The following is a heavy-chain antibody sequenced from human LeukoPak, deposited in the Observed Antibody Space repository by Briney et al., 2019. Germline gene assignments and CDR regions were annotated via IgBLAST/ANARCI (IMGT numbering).Heavy chain of an antibody. Sequence: SQTLSLTCTVSGGSISSGGHYWSWIRQHPGKGLEWIGYIYYSGSTNYNPSLKSRVTISVDTSKNQFSLKLSSVTAADTAVYYCARQIIHSYLSGWFDPWGQGTLVTVSS. CDR1: GGSISSGGHY. V-gene: IGHV4-31*03. CDR2: IYYSGST. CDR3: ARQIIHSYLSGWFDP. J-gene: IGHJ5*02. D-gene: IGHD5-18*01.